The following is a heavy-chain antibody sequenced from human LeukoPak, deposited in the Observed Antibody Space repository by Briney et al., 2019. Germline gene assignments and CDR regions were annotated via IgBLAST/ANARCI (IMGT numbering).Heavy chain of an antibody. CDR2: ISSSGSTI. V-gene: IGHV3-48*03. Sequence: PGGSLRLSCAASGFTFSSYEMNWVRQAPGKGLEWVSYISSSGSTIYYADSVKGRFTISRDNAKNSLYLQMNSLRAEDTAVYYCARDKGLRKQWLGAEWYFDLWGRGTLVTVSS. D-gene: IGHD6-19*01. J-gene: IGHJ2*01. CDR1: GFTFSSYE. CDR3: ARDKGLRKQWLGAEWYFDL.